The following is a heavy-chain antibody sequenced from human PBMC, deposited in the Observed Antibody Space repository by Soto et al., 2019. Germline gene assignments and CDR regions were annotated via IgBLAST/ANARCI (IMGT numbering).Heavy chain of an antibody. CDR3: AKGGEVTVDY. Sequence: GGSLRLSCAASGFTFSCYGMHWIRQAPGKGQECVAVISYDGSNKCYAESVKGRFNIPRDNSKNTLDLQMNSLRAEDTAEDYCAKGGEVTVDYWVWGTQVTVSS. CDR2: ISYDGSNK. V-gene: IGHV3-30*18. CDR1: GFTFSCYG. J-gene: IGHJ4*02. D-gene: IGHD5-18*01.